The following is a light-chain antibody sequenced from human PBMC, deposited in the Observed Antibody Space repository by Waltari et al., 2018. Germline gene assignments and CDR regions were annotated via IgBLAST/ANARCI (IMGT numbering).Light chain of an antibody. J-gene: IGLJ1*01. V-gene: IGLV2-23*02. CDR3: YSIAGYTPFYV. CDR2: EVS. Sequence: QSALTQPASVSGSPGQSIAISCTGTSSDVGAYNYVSWYQQHPGKAPNVRIYEVSKGPSGTFSRFSGSKSDNTASLPISGLQAGDEAVYFCYSIAGYTPFYVFGRGTTLSVL. CDR1: SSDVGAYNY.